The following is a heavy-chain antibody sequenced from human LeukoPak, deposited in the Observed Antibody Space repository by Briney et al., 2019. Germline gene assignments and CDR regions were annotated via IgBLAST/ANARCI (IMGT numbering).Heavy chain of an antibody. CDR1: GFTFSDNY. V-gene: IGHV3-11*06. CDR2: ISRSSSHT. CDR3: ARGGYYGSGSYYFDY. Sequence: KPGGSLRLSCAASGFTFSDNYMSWIRQAPGKRLEWVSHISRSSSHTNYADSVKGRFTISRDNAKNSLYLQMSSLRAEDTAVYYCARGGYYGSGSYYFDYWGQGTLVTVSS. D-gene: IGHD3-10*01. J-gene: IGHJ4*02.